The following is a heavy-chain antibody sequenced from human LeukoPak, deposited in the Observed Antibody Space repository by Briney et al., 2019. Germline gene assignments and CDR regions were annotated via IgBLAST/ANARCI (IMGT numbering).Heavy chain of an antibody. J-gene: IGHJ5*02. CDR2: IYYSWST. Sequence: SETLSLTRPVCGGSVSSGRYYWRWIRHPPGKGLEWIGYIYYSWSTNYNPSLNSRVTISVVTSKNQYSLKLSSVTAADTAVYYCARDFVVVVAATVQYWFDPWGQGTLVTVSS. D-gene: IGHD2-15*01. CDR1: GGSVSSGRYY. V-gene: IGHV4-61*01. CDR3: ARDFVVVVAATVQYWFDP.